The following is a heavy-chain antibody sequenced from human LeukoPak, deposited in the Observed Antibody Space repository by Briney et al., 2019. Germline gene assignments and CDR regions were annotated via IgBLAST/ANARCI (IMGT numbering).Heavy chain of an antibody. Sequence: PSETLSLTCTVSGGSISSYYWSWIRQPPGKGLEWIGYIYYSGSTNYNPSLKSRVTISVDTSKNQFSLKLSSVTAADTAVYYCARVPAKRDGYDYWGQGTLVTVSS. V-gene: IGHV4-59*01. CDR3: ARVPAKRDGYDY. D-gene: IGHD5-24*01. CDR2: IYYSGST. J-gene: IGHJ4*02. CDR1: GGSISSYY.